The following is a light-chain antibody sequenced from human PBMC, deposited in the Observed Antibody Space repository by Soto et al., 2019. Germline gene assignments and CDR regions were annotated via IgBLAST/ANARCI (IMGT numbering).Light chain of an antibody. J-gene: IGKJ2*01. V-gene: IGKV3-15*01. CDR1: QNLSRN. CDR3: QQYDKWPHT. CDR2: GAS. Sequence: ELVVTQPPATLSVSPGERATLSCKASQNLSRNLAWYQLQPGQAPRLLIYGASTRATGIPARFSGSGSGTDFTLTISSLQSEDFAVYYCQQYDKWPHTFGQGTKLEIK.